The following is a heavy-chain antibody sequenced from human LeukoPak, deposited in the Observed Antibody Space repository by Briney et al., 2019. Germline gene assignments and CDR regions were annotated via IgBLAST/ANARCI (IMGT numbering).Heavy chain of an antibody. D-gene: IGHD5-18*01. V-gene: IGHV4-34*01. CDR2: INHSGST. CDR1: GGSFSGYY. Sequence: SETLSLTCAVYGGSFSGYYWSWIRQPPGKGLEWIGEINHSGSTNYNPSLKSRVTISVDTSKNQFSLKLSSVTAADTAVYYCARGKRGYSYANDYWGQGTLSPSPQ. J-gene: IGHJ4*02. CDR3: ARGKRGYSYANDY.